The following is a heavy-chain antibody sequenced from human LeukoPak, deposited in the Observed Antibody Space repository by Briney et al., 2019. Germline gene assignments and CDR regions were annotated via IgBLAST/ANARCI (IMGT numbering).Heavy chain of an antibody. V-gene: IGHV1-69*13. CDR2: IIPIFATA. D-gene: IGHD3-22*01. Sequence: SVKVSCKASGYTFTSYAMNWVRQAPGQGLEWMGGIIPIFATANYAQKFQGRVTITADESTSTAYMELSSLRSEDTAVYYCARGPITTRSHFDYWGQGTLVTVSS. CDR1: GYTFTSYA. J-gene: IGHJ4*02. CDR3: ARGPITTRSHFDY.